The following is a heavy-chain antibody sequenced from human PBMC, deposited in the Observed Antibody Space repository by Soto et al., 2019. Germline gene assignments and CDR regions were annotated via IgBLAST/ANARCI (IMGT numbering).Heavy chain of an antibody. D-gene: IGHD1-26*01. CDR3: ARRVGATADWFDP. CDR1: GYTFTGYY. CDR2: INPNSGGT. Sequence: ASVKVSCKASGYTFTGYYMHWVRQAPGQGLEWMGWINPNSGGTNYAQKFQGRVTMTRDTSISTAYMELSRLRFDDTAVYYCARRVGATADWFDPWGQGTVGTVSS. V-gene: IGHV1-2*02. J-gene: IGHJ5*02.